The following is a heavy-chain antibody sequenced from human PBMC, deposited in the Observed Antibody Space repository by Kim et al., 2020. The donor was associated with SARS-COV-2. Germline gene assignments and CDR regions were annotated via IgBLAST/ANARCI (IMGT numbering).Heavy chain of an antibody. V-gene: IGHV3-23*01. CDR2: ISGSGGNT. Sequence: GGSLRLSCAASGFTFSSYGMTWVRQAPGKGLEWVSAISGSGGNTYYADSVKGRFTISRDNSKNTLFLQLNSLRAEDTAVYYCATGRNSDWVGAIDYWGQGTLVTVSS. CDR1: GFTFSSYG. J-gene: IGHJ4*02. D-gene: IGHD6-19*01. CDR3: ATGRNSDWVGAIDY.